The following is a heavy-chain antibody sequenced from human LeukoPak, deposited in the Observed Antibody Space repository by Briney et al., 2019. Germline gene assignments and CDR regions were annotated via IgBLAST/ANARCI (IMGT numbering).Heavy chain of an antibody. CDR3: ARDSVDTAILTEGDY. D-gene: IGHD5-18*01. CDR2: IIPILGIA. CDR1: GYNFTGHY. Sequence: ASVKVSCKTSGYNFTGHYMHWVRQAPGQGLEWMGRIIPILGIANYAQKFQGRVTITADKSTSTAYMELSSLRSEDTAVYYCARDSVDTAILTEGDYWGQGTLVTVSS. V-gene: IGHV1-69*04. J-gene: IGHJ4*02.